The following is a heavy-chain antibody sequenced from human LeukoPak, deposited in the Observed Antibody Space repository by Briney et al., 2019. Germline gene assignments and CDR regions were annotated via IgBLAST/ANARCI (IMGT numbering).Heavy chain of an antibody. Sequence: SVKLSCKASGFTFTSSAMQWVRQARGQRLEWIGWIVVGSGNTNYAQKFQERVTITRDMSTSTAYMELSSLRSEDTAVYYCAAVPSYSSSWPFGYWGKGTVVSVSS. CDR3: AAVPSYSSSWPFGY. J-gene: IGHJ4*02. CDR2: IVVGSGNT. CDR1: GFTFTSSA. V-gene: IGHV1-58*02. D-gene: IGHD6-13*01.